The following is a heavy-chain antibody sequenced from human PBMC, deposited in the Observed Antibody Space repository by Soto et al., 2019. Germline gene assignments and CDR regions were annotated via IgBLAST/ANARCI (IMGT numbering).Heavy chain of an antibody. Sequence: ESGGGLVQPGGSLRLSCAASGFTFSSYWMSWVRQAPGKGLEWVANIKQDGSEKYYVDSVKGRFTISRDNAKNSLYLQMNSLRAEDTAVYYCAREAGGEIAAAAPFDYWGQGTLVTVSS. CDR2: IKQDGSEK. CDR3: AREAGGEIAAAAPFDY. D-gene: IGHD6-13*01. V-gene: IGHV3-7*01. J-gene: IGHJ4*02. CDR1: GFTFSSYW.